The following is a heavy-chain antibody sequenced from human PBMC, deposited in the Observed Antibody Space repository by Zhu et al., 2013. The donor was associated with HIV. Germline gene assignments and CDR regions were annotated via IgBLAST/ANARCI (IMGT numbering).Heavy chain of an antibody. Sequence: QAELAQSGAELRKTGTSIKVSCKASGYVFTGHYIHWVRQAPGEGLTWMGWINPNTGVAKYSPNFEGHVIFTRDTSINTAYVEFASLTVDDTAIYYCASSIAAGGVGWDYHYMDVWGKGATVTVSS. J-gene: IGHJ6*03. V-gene: IGHV1-2*07. CDR1: GYVFTGHY. CDR3: ASSIAAGGVGWDYHYMDV. D-gene: IGHD6-13*01. CDR2: INPNTGVA.